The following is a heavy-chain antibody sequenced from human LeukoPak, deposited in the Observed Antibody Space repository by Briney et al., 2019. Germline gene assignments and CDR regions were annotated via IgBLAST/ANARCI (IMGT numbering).Heavy chain of an antibody. CDR1: GFTFSSYG. CDR3: TTPLVFPRASAFDI. Sequence: GRSLRLSCAASGFTFSSYGMHWVRQAPGKGLEWVAVISYDGSNKYYADSVKGRFTISRDNSKNTLYLQMNSLRAEDTAVYYCTTPLVFPRASAFDIWGQGTMVTVSS. CDR2: ISYDGSNK. V-gene: IGHV3-30*03. D-gene: IGHD1-26*01. J-gene: IGHJ3*02.